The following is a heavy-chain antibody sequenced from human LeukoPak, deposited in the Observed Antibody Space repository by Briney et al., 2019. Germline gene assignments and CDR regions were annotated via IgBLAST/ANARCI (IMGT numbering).Heavy chain of an antibody. CDR2: ISDSGGST. Sequence: PGGSLRLSCAASGFTFSTYAMNWVRQAPGKGLDWVSVISDSGGSTDYADSVKGRFTISRDNSKNTLHLQMNSLRAEDTAVYYCAKESIAVAGYFDYWGQGTLVTVSS. CDR1: GFTFSTYA. CDR3: AKESIAVAGYFDY. V-gene: IGHV3-23*01. D-gene: IGHD6-19*01. J-gene: IGHJ4*02.